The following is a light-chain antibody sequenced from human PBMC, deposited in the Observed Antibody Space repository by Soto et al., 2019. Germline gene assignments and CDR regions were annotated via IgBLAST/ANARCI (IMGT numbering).Light chain of an antibody. Sequence: EIVLTQSPGTLSLSPGERATLSCRASQSVSSSYLAWYQQKPGQAPRLLIYGASSRATGIPDRFSGSGCGTDFTLTISRLKPEDFAVYYCQQYGSSTPAWTFDQGTKVEIK. CDR2: GAS. CDR3: QQYGSSTPAWT. J-gene: IGKJ1*01. CDR1: QSVSSSY. V-gene: IGKV3-20*01.